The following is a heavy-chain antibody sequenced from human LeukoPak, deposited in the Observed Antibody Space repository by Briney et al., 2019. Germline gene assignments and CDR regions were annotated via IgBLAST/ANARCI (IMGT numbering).Heavy chain of an antibody. CDR3: ARDQVSGRSPYDY. V-gene: IGHV3-48*01. CDR2: ISSSSSTI. D-gene: IGHD1-26*01. J-gene: IGHJ4*02. CDR1: GFTFSSYS. Sequence: GGSLRLSCAASGFTFSSYSMNWVRQAPGKGLEWVSYISSSSSTIYYADSVKGRFTISRDNSKNTLYLQMNSLRAEDTAIYYCARDQVSGRSPYDYWGQGTLVTVAS.